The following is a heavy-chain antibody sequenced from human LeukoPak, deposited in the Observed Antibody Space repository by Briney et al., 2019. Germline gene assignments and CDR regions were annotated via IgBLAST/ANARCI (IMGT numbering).Heavy chain of an antibody. CDR1: GFTFSNYA. J-gene: IGHJ4*02. D-gene: IGHD3-10*01. V-gene: IGHV3-23*01. Sequence: GGSLRLSCAASGFTFSNYAMSWVRQAPGKGLEWVSTISGSGGSTYYADSVKGRFTISRDNSKNTLYLQMNSLRAEDTAAYYCAKGSRAQGYYFDFWGQGTLVTVSS. CDR3: AKGSRAQGYYFDF. CDR2: ISGSGGST.